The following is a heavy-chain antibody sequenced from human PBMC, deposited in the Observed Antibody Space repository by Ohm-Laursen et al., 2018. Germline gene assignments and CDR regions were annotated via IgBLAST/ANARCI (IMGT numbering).Heavy chain of an antibody. Sequence: SLRLSCSASGFTFSHYSMNWVRQAPGKGLEWVSSISSSSSYIYYADSVKGRFTISRDNAKNSLYLQMNSLRAEDTAVYYCARGEYYYGSGSYYNPDYWGQGTLVTVSS. D-gene: IGHD3-10*01. CDR2: ISSSSSYI. J-gene: IGHJ4*02. V-gene: IGHV3-21*01. CDR3: ARGEYYYGSGSYYNPDY. CDR1: GFTFSHYS.